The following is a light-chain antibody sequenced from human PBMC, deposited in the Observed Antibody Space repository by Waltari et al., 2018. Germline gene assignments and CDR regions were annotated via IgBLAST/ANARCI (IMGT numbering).Light chain of an antibody. Sequence: SSELTQDPAVSVAMGQTVRITCQGDSLRSYYASWYQQRPGQAPILVIYEKNNRPSGGPDRFSGSSSHNTGSLTITGAQAEDEASYYCHSRDASGVAGSFGGGTKLTVL. V-gene: IGLV3-19*01. J-gene: IGLJ2*01. CDR1: SLRSYY. CDR3: HSRDASGVAGS. CDR2: EKN.